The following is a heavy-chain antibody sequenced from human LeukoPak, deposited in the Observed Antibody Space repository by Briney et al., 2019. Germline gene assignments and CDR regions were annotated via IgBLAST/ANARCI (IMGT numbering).Heavy chain of an antibody. Sequence: TGGSLRLSCAASGFTFSSYEVNWVRQAPGKGLEWVSYISSSSSYIYYADSVKGRFTISRDNAKNSLYLQMNSLRAEDTAVYYCASISGGDDSSGYYLFDYWGQGTLVTVSS. CDR3: ASISGGDDSSGYYLFDY. V-gene: IGHV3-21*05. CDR1: GFTFSSYE. J-gene: IGHJ4*02. D-gene: IGHD3-22*01. CDR2: ISSSSSYI.